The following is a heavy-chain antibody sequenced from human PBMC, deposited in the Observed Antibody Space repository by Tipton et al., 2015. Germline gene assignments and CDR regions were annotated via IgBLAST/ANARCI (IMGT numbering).Heavy chain of an antibody. CDR2: IYNSGKT. Sequence: TLSLTCTVSGASISTYYWSWIRQPPGKGPEWIGYIYNSGKTNYSPSLKSRVTISVDTSKNQFSLKLTSLTVADTAVYYCAGGSFREPFDIWGQGTMVTASS. D-gene: IGHD3-16*01. CDR3: AGGSFREPFDI. J-gene: IGHJ3*02. V-gene: IGHV4-59*01. CDR1: GASISTYY.